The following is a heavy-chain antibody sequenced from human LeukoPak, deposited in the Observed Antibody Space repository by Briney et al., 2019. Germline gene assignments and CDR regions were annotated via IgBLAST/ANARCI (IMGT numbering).Heavy chain of an antibody. D-gene: IGHD3-9*01. CDR3: ATHLGDYYEFLTGCSPWSYGMDV. CDR2: ISAYNGNT. V-gene: IGHV1-18*01. CDR1: GYTFTSYG. J-gene: IGHJ6*02. Sequence: GASVTVSRKASGYTFTSYGISWVRQAPGQGLEWMGWISAYNGNTAYAQKLQGRLTMTTDTSTSTAYMELRSLRADDTAVYYCATHLGDYYEFLTGCSPWSYGMDVWGAG.